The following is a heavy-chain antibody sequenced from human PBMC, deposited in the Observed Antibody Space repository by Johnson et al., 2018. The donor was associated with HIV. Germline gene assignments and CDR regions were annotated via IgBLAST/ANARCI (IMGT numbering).Heavy chain of an antibody. CDR2: ISFDGNLK. CDR1: GLSFSNFG. D-gene: IGHD3-22*01. J-gene: IGHJ3*02. CDR3: ARGLDYYDSSGFRSASFDI. V-gene: IGHV3-33*08. Sequence: QEKLVESGGGVVQPGKSLTLSCVGSGLSFSNFGIHWVRQAPGKGPEWVAVISFDGNLKKYADSVKGRFTISRDNSKNTLYLQMNSLRAEDTAVYYCARGLDYYDSSGFRSASFDIWGQGTMVIVSP.